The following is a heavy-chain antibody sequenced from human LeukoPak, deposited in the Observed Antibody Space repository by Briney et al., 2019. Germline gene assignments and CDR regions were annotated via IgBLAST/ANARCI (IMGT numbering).Heavy chain of an antibody. Sequence: SETLSLTCTVSGGSISSSSYYWGWIRQPPGKGLEWIGEIYHSGSTNYNPSLKSRVTISVDKSKNQFSLKLSSVTAADTAVYYCARDRSPVAGTGYYYGMDVWGRGTTVTVSS. CDR2: IYHSGST. V-gene: IGHV4-39*07. J-gene: IGHJ6*02. CDR3: ARDRSPVAGTGYYYGMDV. CDR1: GGSISSSSYY. D-gene: IGHD6-19*01.